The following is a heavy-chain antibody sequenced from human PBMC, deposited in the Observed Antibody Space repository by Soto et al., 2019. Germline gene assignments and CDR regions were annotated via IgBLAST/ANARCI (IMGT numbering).Heavy chain of an antibody. CDR3: ARDRSTYGGGGTGEVKENWFDP. CDR2: AYYSGST. Sequence: ASETLSLTCRVSGGSISHYYWGWIRQSPGKGMEWIGYAYYSGSTDYNPPLKSRVTMAVDTSKNQVSLKLNSVTTADTAVYYCARDRSTYGGGGTGEVKENWFDPWGPGTLVTVSS. J-gene: IGHJ5*02. V-gene: IGHV4-59*01. CDR1: GGSISHYY. D-gene: IGHD3-3*02.